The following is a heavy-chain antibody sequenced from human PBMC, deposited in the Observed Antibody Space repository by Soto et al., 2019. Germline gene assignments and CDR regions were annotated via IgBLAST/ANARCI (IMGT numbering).Heavy chain of an antibody. D-gene: IGHD1-1*01. CDR3: ARAKAREQLGGNYYYSLDV. Sequence: QVQLVQSGAEVKKPGTSVKVSCKASGDTFRSFAISWVRQAPGQGLEWMGGIIPIFRTPRYAQKFQGRVTITADEFTSTAYMELSSLTSEDTPAYFCARAKAREQLGGNYYYSLDVWAKGPRSSSP. CDR1: GDTFRSFA. CDR2: IIPIFRTP. J-gene: IGHJ6*02. V-gene: IGHV1-69*12.